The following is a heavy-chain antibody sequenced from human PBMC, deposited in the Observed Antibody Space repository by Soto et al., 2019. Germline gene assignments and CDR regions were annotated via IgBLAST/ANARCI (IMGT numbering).Heavy chain of an antibody. J-gene: IGHJ4*02. CDR2: ISGSGGIT. CDR3: SSKVTTGSGSQYFDY. CDR1: GFTFSSYA. Sequence: GGSLRLSCAASGFTFSSYAMSWVRQAPGKGLEWVSAISGSGGITYYADSVNGRFTISIDNSKNTLYLQMNSLRAEDTAVYYYSSKVTTGSGSQYFDYWGQGTLVTVSS. D-gene: IGHD3-10*01. V-gene: IGHV3-23*01.